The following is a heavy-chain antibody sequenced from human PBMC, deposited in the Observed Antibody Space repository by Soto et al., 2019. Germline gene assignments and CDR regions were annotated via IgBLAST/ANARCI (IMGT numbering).Heavy chain of an antibody. V-gene: IGHV4-31*03. Sequence: SETLSLTCTVSGGSISSGGYYWSWIRQHPGKGLEWIGYIYYSGSTYYNPSLKSRVTISVDTSKNQFSPKLSSVTAADTAVYYCATQKAHYYDSSGYLPDYWGQGTLVTVSS. CDR3: ATQKAHYYDSSGYLPDY. D-gene: IGHD3-22*01. CDR1: GGSISSGGYY. J-gene: IGHJ4*02. CDR2: IYYSGST.